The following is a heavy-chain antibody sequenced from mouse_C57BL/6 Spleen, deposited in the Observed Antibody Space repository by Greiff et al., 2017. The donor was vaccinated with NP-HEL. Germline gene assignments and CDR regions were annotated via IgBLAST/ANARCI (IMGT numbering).Heavy chain of an antibody. CDR2: IDPEGGDT. D-gene: IGHD1-1*01. V-gene: IGHV14-1*01. J-gene: IGHJ1*03. CDR3: TRGSYGYFDD. Sequence: VQLQQSGAELVRPGASVKLSCTASGFNIKDYYMHWVKQRPEQGLEWIGRIDPEGGDTEYAQKFKGKATLTADTSSNTAYMQLSSLTSEDTAVYDGTRGSYGYFDDWGTGTTLTVSS. CDR1: GFNIKDYY.